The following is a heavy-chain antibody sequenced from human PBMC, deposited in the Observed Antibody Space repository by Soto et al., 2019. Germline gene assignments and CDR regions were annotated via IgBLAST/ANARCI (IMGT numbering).Heavy chain of an antibody. CDR3: AKNGCGGDCYSSVAGNWFDP. CDR2: ISGSGGST. Sequence: EVQLLESGGGLVQPGGSLRLSCVASGFTFSGNVMSWVRQAPGKGLEWISIISGSGGSTYYADSVKGRFTISRDNSNNTPYLQMHSLTAADTAVYYCAKNGCGGDCYSSVAGNWFDPWGQGTLVTVSS. V-gene: IGHV3-23*01. D-gene: IGHD2-21*02. CDR1: GFTFSGNV. J-gene: IGHJ5*02.